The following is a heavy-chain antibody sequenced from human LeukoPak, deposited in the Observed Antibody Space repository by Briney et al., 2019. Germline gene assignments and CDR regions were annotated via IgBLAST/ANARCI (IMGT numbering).Heavy chain of an antibody. CDR1: GFSLSTSGMC. J-gene: IGHJ3*02. CDR2: IDWDDDK. V-gene: IGHV2-70*01. CDR3: ARLGLRRLRAFDI. Sequence: SGPPVVNPTQTLTLTCTFSGFSLSTSGMCVSWIRQPPGTALEWLALIDWDDDKYYSTSLKTRLTISKDTSKNQVVLTMTNMDPVDTATYYCARLGLRRLRAFDIWGQGTMVTLYS. D-gene: IGHD5/OR15-5a*01.